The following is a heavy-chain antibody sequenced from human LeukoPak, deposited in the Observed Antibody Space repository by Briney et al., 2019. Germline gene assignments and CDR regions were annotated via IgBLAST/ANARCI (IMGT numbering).Heavy chain of an antibody. CDR1: GFAFSSYA. V-gene: IGHV3-23*01. J-gene: IGHJ4*02. Sequence: GGSLRLSCTASGFAFSSYAMSWVRQAPGVGLEWVSAIDGGGGRTWHADSVRGRFTISRGNSKNTLFMQMNSLRAEDTAVYYCAKDFYDSSGSRYDYWGQGTLVTVSS. D-gene: IGHD3-22*01. CDR2: IDGGGGRT. CDR3: AKDFYDSSGSRYDY.